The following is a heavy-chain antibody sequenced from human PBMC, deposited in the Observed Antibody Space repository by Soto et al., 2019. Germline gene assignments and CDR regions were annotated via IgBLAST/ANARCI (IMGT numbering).Heavy chain of an antibody. Sequence: EVQLLESGGGLVQPGGSLRLSCADSGFTFNAYAMNWVRQAPGNGLEWVSRVSASAVITYYADSVKGRFTISRDNSKNTVCLQMKSLIAEDTAVYDCANVPGTFDYGGHIGVDSWGQGTLVTVSS. CDR2: VSASAVIT. CDR1: GFTFNAYA. J-gene: IGHJ4*02. D-gene: IGHD4-17*01. CDR3: ANVPGTFDYGGHIGVDS. V-gene: IGHV3-23*01.